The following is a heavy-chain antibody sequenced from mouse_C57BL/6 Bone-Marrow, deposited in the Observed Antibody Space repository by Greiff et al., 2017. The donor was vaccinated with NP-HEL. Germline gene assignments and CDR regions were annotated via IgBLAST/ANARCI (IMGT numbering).Heavy chain of an antibody. V-gene: IGHV5-4*01. D-gene: IGHD2-3*01. J-gene: IGHJ3*01. CDR2: ISDGGSYT. CDR1: GFTFSSYA. CDR3: ARDGYYGAWFAY. Sequence: DVMLVESGGGLVKPGGSLKLSCAASGFTFSSYAMSWVRQTPEKRLEWVATISDGGSYTYYPDNVKGRFTISRDNAKNNLYLQMSHLKSEDTAMYYCARDGYYGAWFAYWGQGTLVTVSA.